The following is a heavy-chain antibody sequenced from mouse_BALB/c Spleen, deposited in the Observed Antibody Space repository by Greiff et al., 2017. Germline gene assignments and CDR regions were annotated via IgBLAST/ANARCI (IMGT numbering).Heavy chain of an antibody. CDR3: NALGAGAMDY. V-gene: IGHV14-4*02. Sequence: EVQLQQSGAELVRSGASVKLSCTASGFNIKDYYMHWVKQRPEQGLEWIGWIDPENGDTGYAPKFQGKATMTADTSSNTAYLQLSSLTSEDTAVYYCNALGAGAMDYWGQGTSVTVSS. CDR1: GFNIKDYY. CDR2: IDPENGDT. J-gene: IGHJ4*01.